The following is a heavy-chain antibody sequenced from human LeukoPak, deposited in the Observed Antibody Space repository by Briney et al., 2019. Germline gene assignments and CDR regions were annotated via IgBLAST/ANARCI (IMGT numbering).Heavy chain of an antibody. D-gene: IGHD6-19*01. CDR1: ADSTSMPY. CDR3: ARVRLGRGLDY. V-gene: IGHV4-4*07. Sequence: SETRSLTSTVSADSTSMPYWGWNRQPAGKGLEWIGRIHTSGSTYYSPSLKSRVTMSVDTSTNQFSLKLSSVTAADTAMYYCARVRLGRGLDYWGLGTLVTVSS. CDR2: IHTSGST. J-gene: IGHJ4*02.